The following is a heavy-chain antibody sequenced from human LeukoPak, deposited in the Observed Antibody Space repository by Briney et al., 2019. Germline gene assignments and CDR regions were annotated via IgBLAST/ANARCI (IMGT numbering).Heavy chain of an antibody. CDR1: GFTFSRYW. Sequence: GGSLRLSCAASGFTFSRYWMHWVRQAPGKGLVWVARINSDGSTTSDAGSVKGRFTISRDNAKNTLYLQMNSLRAEDTAVYYCAKARFSGMGGILSWGQGTMVTASP. D-gene: IGHD3-3*01. J-gene: IGHJ3*01. CDR3: AKARFSGMGGILS. V-gene: IGHV3-74*01. CDR2: INSDGSTT.